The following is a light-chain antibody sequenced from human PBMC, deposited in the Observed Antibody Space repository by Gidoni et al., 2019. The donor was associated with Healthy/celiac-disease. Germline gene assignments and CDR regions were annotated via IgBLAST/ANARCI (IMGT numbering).Light chain of an antibody. CDR2: YKADSDK. CDR3: MIWHSSARV. J-gene: IGLJ2*01. Sequence: QAVLTQPSSRSASPGASASLTCTLRSGINVGTYRIYGYQQKPGSPPQYLLRYKADSDKQQGSGVPSRFSGSKDASANAGILLISGLQSEDEADYYCMIWHSSARVFGGGTKLTVL. CDR1: SGINVGTYR. V-gene: IGLV5-45*03.